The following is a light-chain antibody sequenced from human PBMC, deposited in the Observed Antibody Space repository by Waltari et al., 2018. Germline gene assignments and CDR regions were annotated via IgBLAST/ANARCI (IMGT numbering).Light chain of an antibody. CDR3: CSYAGSAVSV. CDR2: DVN. J-gene: IGLJ3*02. Sequence: QSALTQTATVSGSPGQSITISCSGTSSDSGNYNLVSWYRQHPGKAPTLIIYDVNKRPSGVSNRFSGSKSGNTAFLTISGLQTADEADYYCCSYAGSAVSVFGGGTKVTVL. CDR1: SSDSGNYNL. V-gene: IGLV2-23*02.